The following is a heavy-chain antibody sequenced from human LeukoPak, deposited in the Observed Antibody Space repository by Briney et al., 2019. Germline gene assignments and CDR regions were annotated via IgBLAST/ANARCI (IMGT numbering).Heavy chain of an antibody. CDR2: IYYRGNN. V-gene: IGHV4-59*01. J-gene: IGHJ4*02. CDR1: GGSINNYY. CDR3: ARSPGSGWSDY. D-gene: IGHD6-19*01. Sequence: KPLETLSLTCTVSGGSINNYYWSWIRQPPGKGLEWIAYIYYRGNNNYNPSLKSRVTISVHTSTHHFSLRLSSVTAADTAMYFCARSPGSGWSDYWGQGTLVTVSS.